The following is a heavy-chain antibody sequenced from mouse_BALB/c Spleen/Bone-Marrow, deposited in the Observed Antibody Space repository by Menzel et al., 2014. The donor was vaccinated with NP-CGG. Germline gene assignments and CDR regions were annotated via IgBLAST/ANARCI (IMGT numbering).Heavy chain of an antibody. J-gene: IGHJ2*01. Sequence: EVQLQESGGGLVQPGGSRKLSCAASGFTFXNFGMHWVRQAPEKGLEWVAFISTGGTIIYYADTVKGRFTISRDNPKNTLFLQMTSLRSEDTAIYFCARSQLYGNYFDYWGQGTTLTVSS. CDR3: ARSQLYGNYFDY. D-gene: IGHD2-1*01. V-gene: IGHV5-17*02. CDR1: GFTFXNFG. CDR2: ISTGGTII.